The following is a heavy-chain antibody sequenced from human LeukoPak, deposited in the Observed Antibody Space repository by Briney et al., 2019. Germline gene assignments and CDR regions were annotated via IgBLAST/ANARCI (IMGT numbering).Heavy chain of an antibody. CDR3: ARVLIVVTIVYFDY. CDR1: GFTFSSCW. D-gene: IGHD5-12*01. V-gene: IGHV3-7*01. Sequence: GGSLRLSCAASGFTFSSCWMSWVRQAPGKGLEWVANIKQDGSEKYYVDSVKGRFTISRDNAKNSLYLQMNSLRAEDTAVYYCARVLIVVTIVYFDYWGQGTLVTVSS. J-gene: IGHJ4*02. CDR2: IKQDGSEK.